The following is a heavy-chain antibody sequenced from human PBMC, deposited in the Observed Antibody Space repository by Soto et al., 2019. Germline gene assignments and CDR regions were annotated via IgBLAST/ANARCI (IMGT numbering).Heavy chain of an antibody. J-gene: IGHJ6*02. CDR3: AKELAVAGNYYYYGMDV. V-gene: IGHV3-30*18. CDR1: GFTFSSYG. Sequence: GGSLRLSCAASGFTFSSYGMHWVRQAPGKGLEWVAVISYDGSNKYYADSVKGRFTISRDNSKNTLYLQMNSLRAEDTAVYYCAKELAVAGNYYYYGMDVWGQGTTVTVS. D-gene: IGHD6-19*01. CDR2: ISYDGSNK.